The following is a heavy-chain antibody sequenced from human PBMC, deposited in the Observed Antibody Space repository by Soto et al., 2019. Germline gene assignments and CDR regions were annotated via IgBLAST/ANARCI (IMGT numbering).Heavy chain of an antibody. D-gene: IGHD4-17*01. CDR2: ISATGGST. Sequence: GGSLRLSCAASGFTFNNYAMNWVRQAPGKGLEWVATISATGGSTYYADSVKGRFTISRDNSKNTLYLQMNGLRVEDTAVYYCAHGRLGGNFDYWGQGTQVTVSS. CDR3: AHGRLGGNFDY. CDR1: GFTFNNYA. J-gene: IGHJ4*01. V-gene: IGHV3-23*01.